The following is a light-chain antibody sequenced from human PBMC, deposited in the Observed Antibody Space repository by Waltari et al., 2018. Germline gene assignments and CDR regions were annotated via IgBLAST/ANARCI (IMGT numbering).Light chain of an antibody. CDR1: SSDVGAYNY. V-gene: IGLV2-14*03. CDR2: DVS. CDR3: ASYVSSSTLEL. Sequence: QSALTQPASVSGSPGQSITISCTGCSSDVGAYNYVSWYQQHPGKAPRLIIFDVSNRPSGVSNRFSGSKSGNTASLTISGLQAEDEADYYCASYVSSSTLELFGGGTSLTVL. J-gene: IGLJ3*02.